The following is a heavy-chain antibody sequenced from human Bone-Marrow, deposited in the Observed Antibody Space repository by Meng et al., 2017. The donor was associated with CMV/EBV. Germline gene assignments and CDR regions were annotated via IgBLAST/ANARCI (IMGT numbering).Heavy chain of an antibody. J-gene: IGHJ4*02. D-gene: IGHD4-11*01. CDR3: AAGRRTTILVF. Sequence: ASVKVSCKASGYTFTGYNMHWVRQAPGQGLEWMGWINPNSGDTNCAQSFQGRVTMTRDTSISTAYMELSRLRSDDTAVYYCAAGRRTTILVFWGQGTLVTVSS. V-gene: IGHV1-2*02. CDR1: GYTFTGYN. CDR2: INPNSGDT.